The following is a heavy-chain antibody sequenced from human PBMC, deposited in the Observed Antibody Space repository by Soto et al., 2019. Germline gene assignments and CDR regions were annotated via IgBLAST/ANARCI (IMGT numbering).Heavy chain of an antibody. J-gene: IGHJ4*02. Sequence: EVRLVESGGALVQIGGSLRLSCAASGFIFGDYWMSWIRQAPGKGVEWVANTRQDGGEKNFVDSVKGRFFISRDNAKNSLYLQMDSLRAEDTAVYYCARHHSGSCYFDYWGLGTLVTVSS. CDR3: ARHHSGSCYFDY. V-gene: IGHV3-7*05. CDR1: GFIFGDYW. CDR2: TRQDGGEK. D-gene: IGHD1-26*01.